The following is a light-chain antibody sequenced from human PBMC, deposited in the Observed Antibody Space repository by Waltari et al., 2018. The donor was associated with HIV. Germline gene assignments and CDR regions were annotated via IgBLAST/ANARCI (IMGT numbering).Light chain of an antibody. CDR3: QSADSSGSYV. J-gene: IGLJ1*01. V-gene: IGLV3-25*03. CDR1: ALPKEY. CDR2: KDS. Sequence: YELTQPPSVSVSPGQTARITCSGDALPKEYVYWYQQRPGQAPVLVIYKDSERPSGIPERFSGSSSGTTVTLTISGVQAEDEADYYRQSADSSGSYVFGTGTTVTVL.